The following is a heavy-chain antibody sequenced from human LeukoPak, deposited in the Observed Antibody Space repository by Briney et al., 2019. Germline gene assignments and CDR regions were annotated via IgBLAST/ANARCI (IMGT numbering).Heavy chain of an antibody. CDR2: IYSGGST. Sequence: GGSLRLSCAASGFTVSSNCMSWVRQAPGKGLEWVSVIYSGGSTYYADSVKGRFTISRDNSKNTLYLQMNSLRAEDTAVYYCARDGYCSSTSCYLTDWGQGTLVTVSS. CDR1: GFTVSSNC. J-gene: IGHJ4*02. V-gene: IGHV3-53*01. D-gene: IGHD2-2*01. CDR3: ARDGYCSSTSCYLTD.